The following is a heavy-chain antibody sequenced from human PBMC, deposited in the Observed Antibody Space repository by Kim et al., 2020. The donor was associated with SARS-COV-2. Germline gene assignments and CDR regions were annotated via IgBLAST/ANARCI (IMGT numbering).Heavy chain of an antibody. V-gene: IGHV1-69*13. CDR3: ASYPLYYYGSGSYYFDY. CDR2: IIPIFGTA. J-gene: IGHJ4*02. CDR1: GGTFSSYA. Sequence: SVKVSCKASGGTFSSYAISWVRQAPGQGLEWMGGIIPIFGTANYAQKFQGRVTITADESTSTAYMELSSLRSEDTAVYYCASYPLYYYGSGSYYFDYWGQGTLVTVSS. D-gene: IGHD3-10*01.